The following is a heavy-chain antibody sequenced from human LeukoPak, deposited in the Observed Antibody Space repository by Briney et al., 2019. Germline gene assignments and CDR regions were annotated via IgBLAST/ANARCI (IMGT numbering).Heavy chain of an antibody. CDR3: ARDFDTSGYTFDY. Sequence: TGVSLRLSCVASGYTFSSHNMNWVRQAPGKGLEWVSYINVGSTTMYYADSVQGRFTIYRDNAKNSLCLHMNSLRDEDTAVYYCARDFDTSGYTFDYWGQGSLVTVSS. V-gene: IGHV3-48*02. J-gene: IGHJ4*02. D-gene: IGHD3-22*01. CDR2: INVGSTTM. CDR1: GYTFSSHN.